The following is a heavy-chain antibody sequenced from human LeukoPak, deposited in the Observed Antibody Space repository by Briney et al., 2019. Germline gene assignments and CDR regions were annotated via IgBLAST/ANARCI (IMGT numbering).Heavy chain of an antibody. V-gene: IGHV1-18*01. D-gene: IGHD5-18*01. J-gene: IGHJ4*02. Sequence: ASVKVSCKASGYTFTSYGISWVRQAPGQGLEWMGWISAYNGNTNYAQKLQGRVTVTTDTSTSTAYMELRSLRSDDTAVYYCARGRKYTSGYRVTELGSGYSDYWGQGTLVTVSS. CDR3: ARGRKYTSGYRVTELGSGYSDY. CDR2: ISAYNGNT. CDR1: GYTFTSYG.